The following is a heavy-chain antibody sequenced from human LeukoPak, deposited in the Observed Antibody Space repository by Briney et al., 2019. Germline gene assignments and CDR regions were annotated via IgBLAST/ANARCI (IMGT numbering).Heavy chain of an antibody. V-gene: IGHV3-30*02. CDR3: ARDHPDILTGYYYYYMDV. CDR1: GFTFSSYG. J-gene: IGHJ6*03. Sequence: TGGSLRLSCAASGFTFSSYGMHWVRQAPGKGLEWVAFIRYDGSNKYYADSVKGRFTISRDNAKNSLYLQMNSLRAEDTAVYYCARDHPDILTGYYYYYMDVWGKGTTVTVSS. CDR2: IRYDGSNK. D-gene: IGHD3-9*01.